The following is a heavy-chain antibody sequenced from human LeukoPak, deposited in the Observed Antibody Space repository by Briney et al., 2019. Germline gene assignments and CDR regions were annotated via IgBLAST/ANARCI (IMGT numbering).Heavy chain of an antibody. CDR2: ISESGDAT. J-gene: IGHJ5*02. CDR1: GFTFSNFG. CDR3: ASHYGSGSNNWHDP. D-gene: IGHD3-10*01. V-gene: IGHV3-23*01. Sequence: GGSLRLSCLASGFTFSNFGMSWVRHTPGKGLEWVSAISESGDATFYADSVQGRFTTSRDNSKNTLYLQMNSLGADDTAVYYCASHYGSGSNNWHDPWGQGTLVTVSS.